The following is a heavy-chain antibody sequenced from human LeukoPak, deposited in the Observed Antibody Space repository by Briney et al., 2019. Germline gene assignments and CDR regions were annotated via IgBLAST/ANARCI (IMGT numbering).Heavy chain of an antibody. CDR3: ARSTIFGVGGNAFDI. J-gene: IGHJ3*02. CDR2: IYHSGST. CDR1: GGSISSYY. Sequence: SETLSLTCTVSGGSISSYYWSLIRQPPGKGLEWIGYIYHSGSTYYNPSLKSRVTISVDRSKNQFSLKLSSVTAADTAVYYCARSTIFGVGGNAFDIWGQGTMVTVSS. V-gene: IGHV4-59*12. D-gene: IGHD3-3*01.